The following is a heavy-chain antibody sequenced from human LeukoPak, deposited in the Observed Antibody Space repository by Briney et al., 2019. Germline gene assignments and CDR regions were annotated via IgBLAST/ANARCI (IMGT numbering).Heavy chain of an antibody. J-gene: IGHJ4*02. Sequence: SETLSLTCTVSGGSISSYSWNWIRQPPGKGLEWIGYICYTGSTNYNPSLKSRVTLSVDTSKNQFSLRLSSVTAADTAVYYCARDRGGGYGDYIFDYWGQGTLVTVSS. CDR2: ICYTGST. CDR3: ARDRGGGYGDYIFDY. CDR1: GGSISSYS. D-gene: IGHD4-17*01. V-gene: IGHV4-59*01.